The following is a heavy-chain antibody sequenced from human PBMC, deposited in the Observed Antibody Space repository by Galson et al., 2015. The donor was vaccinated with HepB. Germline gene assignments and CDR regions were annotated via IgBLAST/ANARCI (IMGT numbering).Heavy chain of an antibody. CDR3: ARLSRTPVTAKYIDY. D-gene: IGHD4-17*01. Sequence: SLRLSCAASGFTFSGYAMHWVRQAPGKGLEWVAVILYDGSSKYYADSVKGRFTISRDNSRNTLYLQMSSLRTEDTAVYYCARLSRTPVTAKYIDYWGQGTLVTVSS. CDR2: ILYDGSSK. J-gene: IGHJ4*02. CDR1: GFTFSGYA. V-gene: IGHV3-30*04.